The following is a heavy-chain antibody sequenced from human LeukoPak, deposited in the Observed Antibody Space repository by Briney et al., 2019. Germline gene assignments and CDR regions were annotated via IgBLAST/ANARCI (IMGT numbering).Heavy chain of an antibody. CDR1: GGSISSYY. D-gene: IGHD5-18*01. CDR3: ARGTAMAYGAFDI. Sequence: SETLSLTCTVSGGSISSYYWSWIRQPPGRGLEWIGYIYYSGSTNYNPSLKSRVTISVDTSKNQFSLKLSSVTAADTAVYYCARGTAMAYGAFDIWGQGTMVTVSS. J-gene: IGHJ3*02. CDR2: IYYSGST. V-gene: IGHV4-59*01.